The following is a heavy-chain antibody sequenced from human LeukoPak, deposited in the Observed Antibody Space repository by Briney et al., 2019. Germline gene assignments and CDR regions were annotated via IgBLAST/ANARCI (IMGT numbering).Heavy chain of an antibody. V-gene: IGHV1-18*01. CDR1: GYAFTTYG. CDR3: AAFSVGATIPFDY. CDR2: ITTYNGDA. J-gene: IGHJ4*02. Sequence: GASVKVSCKASGYAFTTYGISWVRQAPGQGLEWMGWITTYNGDANYAQKLQGRVIMTRDTSTSTAYMELRSLRSDDTAVYYCAAFSVGATIPFDYWGQGTLVTVSS. D-gene: IGHD1-26*01.